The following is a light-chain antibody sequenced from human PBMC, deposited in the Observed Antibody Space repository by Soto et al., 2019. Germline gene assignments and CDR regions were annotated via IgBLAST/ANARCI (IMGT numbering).Light chain of an antibody. CDR3: CSFGGSGTI. V-gene: IGLV2-23*02. CDR2: EVT. CDR1: SSDIGSYDL. Sequence: QSALTQPASVSGSPGQSITISCNGTSSDIGSYDLLSWYQQHPGKAPKLMIYEVTKRPSGVYNRFSGSKSGNTASLTISGLQAVYEAAYYCCSFGGSGTIFGGGTKVTVL. J-gene: IGLJ2*01.